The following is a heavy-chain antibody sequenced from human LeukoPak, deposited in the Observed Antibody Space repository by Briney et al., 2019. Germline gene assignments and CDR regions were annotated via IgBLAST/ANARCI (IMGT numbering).Heavy chain of an antibody. CDR1: GGSISSGGYS. CDR2: IYHSGST. J-gene: IGHJ5*02. Sequence: PSETLSLTCAVSGGSISSGGYSWSWIRQPPGKGLEWIGYIYHSGSTYYNPSLKSRVTISVDRSKNQFSLKLSSVTAADTAVYYCARGGFLERGSFWFDPWGQGTLVTVSP. D-gene: IGHD1-1*01. V-gene: IGHV4-30-2*01. CDR3: ARGGFLERGSFWFDP.